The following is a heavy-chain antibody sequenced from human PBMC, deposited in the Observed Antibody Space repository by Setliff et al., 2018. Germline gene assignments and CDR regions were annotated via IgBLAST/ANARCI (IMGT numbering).Heavy chain of an antibody. D-gene: IGHD1-1*01. CDR3: ARTGTYRYFDY. J-gene: IGHJ4*02. V-gene: IGHV4-39*01. CDR2: IYSGGTT. CDR1: GDSMNSGVYY. Sequence: PSETLSLTCKVSGDSMNSGVYYWAWIRQPPGKGLEWIGRIYSGGTTYCNSSLKSRVTISVDTSKSQFSLRLNSVTAADTAVYYCARTGTYRYFDYWGRGTLVTVSS.